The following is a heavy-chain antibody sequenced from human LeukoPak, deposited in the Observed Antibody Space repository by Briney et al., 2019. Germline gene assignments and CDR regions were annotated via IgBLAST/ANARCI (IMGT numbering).Heavy chain of an antibody. V-gene: IGHV1-8*01. D-gene: IGHD5-18*01. CDR1: GYTFTSYD. Sequence: ASVKVSCKASGYTFTSYDINWVRQATGQGLEWMGWMNPNSGNTDYAQKFQGRVTMTRNTSITTAYMELSSLRSDDTAVYYCARRAAMVYGTFDYWGQGTLVTVSS. J-gene: IGHJ4*02. CDR2: MNPNSGNT. CDR3: ARRAAMVYGTFDY.